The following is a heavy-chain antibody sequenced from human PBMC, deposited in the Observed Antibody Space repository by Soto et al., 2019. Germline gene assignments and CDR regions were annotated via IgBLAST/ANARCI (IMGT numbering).Heavy chain of an antibody. D-gene: IGHD2-21*01. CDR1: GFSLSGDGVG. V-gene: IGHV2-5*02. Sequence: QITLKESGPTLVKPTETLTVTCTGSGFSLSGDGVGVGWIRQPPGKALEWLALIYLDDDQRYNPSLKTRLTITKGAYKIQVVLKLTNMDPTDTVTYYCAHAYVRTSWPNDAFDIWGHETVVTVSS. CDR3: AHAYVRTSWPNDAFDI. CDR2: IYLDDDQ. J-gene: IGHJ3*02.